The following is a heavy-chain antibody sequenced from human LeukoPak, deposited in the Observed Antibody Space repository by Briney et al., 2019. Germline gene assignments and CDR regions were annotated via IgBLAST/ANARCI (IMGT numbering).Heavy chain of an antibody. CDR3: ATTRGMGLTGTTLRGRGWFDP. J-gene: IGHJ5*02. D-gene: IGHD1-20*01. V-gene: IGHV1-69*06. Sequence: GASVKVSCKASGGTFSSYAISWVRQAPGQGLEWMGGIIPIFGTTNYAQRFQDRVTITADKSTSTAYMELSSLRSEDTAVYYCATTRGMGLTGTTLRGRGWFDPWGQGTLVTVSS. CDR1: GGTFSSYA. CDR2: IIPIFGTT.